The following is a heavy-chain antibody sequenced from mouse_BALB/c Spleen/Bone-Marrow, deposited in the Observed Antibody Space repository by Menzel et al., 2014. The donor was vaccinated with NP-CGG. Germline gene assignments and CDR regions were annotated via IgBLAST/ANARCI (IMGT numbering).Heavy chain of an antibody. Sequence: EVKLQESGGGLVKPGGSLKLSCAASGFTFSSYTMSWVRQTPEKRLEWVATITSGGSYTYYPDSVKGRFTISRDNAKNTLYLQMSSLKSEDTAMYYCTRDSGPFDYWGQGTTLTVSS. CDR1: GFTFSSYT. CDR2: ITSGGSYT. CDR3: TRDSGPFDY. J-gene: IGHJ2*01. V-gene: IGHV5-6-4*01.